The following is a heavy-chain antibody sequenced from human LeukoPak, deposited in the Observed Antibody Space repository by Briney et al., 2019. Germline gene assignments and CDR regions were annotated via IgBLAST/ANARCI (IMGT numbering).Heavy chain of an antibody. V-gene: IGHV3-21*01. J-gene: IGHJ4*02. CDR2: ISSSSSYI. D-gene: IGHD3-22*01. CDR3: ARGEPYYYDSSGYPEPDFDY. Sequence: PGGSLRLSCAASGFTFSSYSMNWVRQAPGKGLVWVSSISSSSSYIYYADSVKGRFTISRDNAKNSLYLQMNSLRAEDTAVYYCARGEPYYYDSSGYPEPDFDYWGQGTLVTVSS. CDR1: GFTFSSYS.